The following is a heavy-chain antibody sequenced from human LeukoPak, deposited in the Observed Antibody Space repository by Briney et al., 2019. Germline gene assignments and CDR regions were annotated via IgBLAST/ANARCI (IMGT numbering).Heavy chain of an antibody. CDR3: ARGSSKWDHVC. CDR2: INPYSGGT. CDR1: GYTFTGYY. J-gene: IGHJ4*02. D-gene: IGHD2-2*01. Sequence: ASVKVSCKGLGYTFTGYYIHWVRQAPGQGLEWMGRINPYSGGTNYAPKFPGRVTMTRDTSISTAYMELSRLRSDDMAVYYCARGSSKWDHVCWGQGTLVTVSS. V-gene: IGHV1-2*06.